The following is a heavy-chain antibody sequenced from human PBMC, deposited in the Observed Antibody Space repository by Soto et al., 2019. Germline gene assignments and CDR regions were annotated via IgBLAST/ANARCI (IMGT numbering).Heavy chain of an antibody. D-gene: IGHD2-2*01. CDR3: ARELGAVLVPAAMSQYYYYGMDV. V-gene: IGHV1-18*01. CDR1: GYTFTSYG. CDR2: ISAYNGNT. Sequence: ASVKVSCKASGYTFTSYGISWVRQAPGQGLEWMGWISAYNGNTNYAQKLQGRVTMTTDTSTSTAYMELRSLRAEDTAVYYCARELGAVLVPAAMSQYYYYGMDVWGQGTTVTVSS. J-gene: IGHJ6*02.